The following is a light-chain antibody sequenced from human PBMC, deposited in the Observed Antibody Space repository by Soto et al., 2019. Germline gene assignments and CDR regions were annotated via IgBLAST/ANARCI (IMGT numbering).Light chain of an antibody. Sequence: EIVITQSPATLSLSPGERATLSCWASQSVSNKLAWYQHRPGQAPRLLIYDTSTRAAGIPARFSGSGSGTDFTLTISSLQPEDVATYYCQEYNSYPVSFGQGTRLEIK. CDR3: QEYNSYPVS. J-gene: IGKJ5*01. CDR1: QSVSNK. V-gene: IGKV3-15*01. CDR2: DTS.